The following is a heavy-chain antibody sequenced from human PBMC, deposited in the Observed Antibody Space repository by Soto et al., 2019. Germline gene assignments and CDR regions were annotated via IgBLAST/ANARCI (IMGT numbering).Heavy chain of an antibody. CDR3: ARHHDS. Sequence: SETLSLTCAVYGGSFSGYSWTWIRQPPGTGLEWIGYIYYSGSTNYNPSLKSRVTISVDTSKNQFSLKLSSVTAADTAVYYCARHHDSWGQGTLVTVSS. CDR2: IYYSGST. CDR1: GGSFSGYS. J-gene: IGHJ4*02. V-gene: IGHV4-59*08.